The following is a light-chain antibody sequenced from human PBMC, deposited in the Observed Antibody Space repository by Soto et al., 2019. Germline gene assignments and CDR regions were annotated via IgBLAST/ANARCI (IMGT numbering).Light chain of an antibody. CDR2: AVT. V-gene: IGLV2-14*01. Sequence: QSVLTQPASVSGSPGQSITISCTGTSSDIGGYNYVSWYQQHPGKVPKLLIFAVTDRPSGVSARFSGSKSGTTASLTISGLQAEDEADYYCSSYSNRNTLVVFGGGTKLTFL. CDR1: SSDIGGYNY. CDR3: SSYSNRNTLVV. J-gene: IGLJ2*01.